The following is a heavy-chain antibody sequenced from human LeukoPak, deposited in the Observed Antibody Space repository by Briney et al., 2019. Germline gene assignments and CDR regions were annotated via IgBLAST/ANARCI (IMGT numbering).Heavy chain of an antibody. CDR1: GGSFSGYY. J-gene: IGHJ5*02. Sequence: SETLSLTCAVYGGSFSGYYWSWIRQSPGKGLEWIGAINRSGSTNYNPSLKSRVTISVDTSKNQFSLKLSSVTAADTAVYYCARGRYSYGHLGSWFDPWGQGTLVTVSS. CDR3: ARGRYSYGHLGSWFDP. D-gene: IGHD5-18*01. V-gene: IGHV4-34*01. CDR2: INRSGST.